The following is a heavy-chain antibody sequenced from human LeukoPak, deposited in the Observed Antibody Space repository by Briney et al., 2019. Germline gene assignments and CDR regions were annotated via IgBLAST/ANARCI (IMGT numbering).Heavy chain of an antibody. CDR2: IIPIFASA. J-gene: IGHJ4*02. CDR1: GASFSNYA. CDR3: ARVYASGSYYNRPFDF. V-gene: IGHV1-69*13. Sequence: SVKVSCKASGASFSNYAISWVRQAPGQGLEWMGGIIPIFASANYAQKFEGRVTITADESTRTAYMELSSLRSEDTAVYYCARVYASGSYYNRPFDFWGQGTLVTVSS. D-gene: IGHD3-10*01.